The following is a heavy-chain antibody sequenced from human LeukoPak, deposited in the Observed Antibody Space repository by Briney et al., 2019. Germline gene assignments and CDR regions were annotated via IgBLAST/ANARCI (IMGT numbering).Heavy chain of an antibody. V-gene: IGHV3-15*01. J-gene: IGHJ4*02. Sequence: PGGSLRLSCAASGFTFSNAWMSWVRQAPGKGPEWVGRIKRKTDGGTTEYAAPVKGRFTISRDDSKNTLYLQMNSLKSEDTAVYYCTANWNDDYWGQGTLVTVSS. D-gene: IGHD1-1*01. CDR1: GFTFSNAW. CDR2: IKRKTDGGTT. CDR3: TANWNDDY.